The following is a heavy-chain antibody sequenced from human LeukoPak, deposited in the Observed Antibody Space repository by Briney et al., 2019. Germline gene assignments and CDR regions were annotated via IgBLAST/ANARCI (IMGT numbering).Heavy chain of an antibody. CDR1: GFTFSTYW. CDR3: SREDYFGSGSPAD. J-gene: IGHJ4*02. Sequence: GGSLRLSCAASGFTFSTYWMSWVRQAPGKGLEWVANIKQDGSEKHYVDSVKGRFTISRDNTNNSLFLQMDSLRAEDTAFYYCSREDYFGSGSPADWGQGTLVTVSS. V-gene: IGHV3-7*01. D-gene: IGHD3-10*01. CDR2: IKQDGSEK.